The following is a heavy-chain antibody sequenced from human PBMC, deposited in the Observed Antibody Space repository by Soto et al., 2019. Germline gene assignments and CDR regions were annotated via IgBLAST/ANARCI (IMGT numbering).Heavy chain of an antibody. CDR3: ARDKGYGFGWSSSSGMDV. D-gene: IGHD5-18*01. J-gene: IGHJ6*02. CDR2: ISGYNGNT. CDR1: GYTFSNFG. Sequence: QVQLVQSGAEVMTPGASVKVSCKASGYTFSNFGLSWVRQAPGQGLEWMGWISGYNGNTNSAEKFQGRVTMTTDTSTSTAYMEVRILTSDATALYYCARDKGYGFGWSSSSGMDVWGQGTTVTVSS. V-gene: IGHV1-18*01.